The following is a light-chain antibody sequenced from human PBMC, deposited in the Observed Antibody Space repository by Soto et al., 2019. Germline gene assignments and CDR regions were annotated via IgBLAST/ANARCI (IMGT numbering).Light chain of an antibody. CDR1: SSDVGSYNF. V-gene: IGLV2-14*01. Sequence: QSALTQPASVSWSPGQSITISCTGTSSDVGSYNFVSWYQQLPGKAPKLMIYEVSNRPSGVSNRFSGSKSGNTASLTISGLQAEDEADYYCSSYTTSSNYVFGSGTKVTVL. CDR3: SSYTTSSNYV. J-gene: IGLJ1*01. CDR2: EVS.